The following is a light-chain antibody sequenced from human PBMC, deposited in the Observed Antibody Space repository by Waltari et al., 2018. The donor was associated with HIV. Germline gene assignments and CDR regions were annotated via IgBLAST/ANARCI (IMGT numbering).Light chain of an antibody. CDR2: DTK. CDR1: TGAVTSGHY. J-gene: IGLJ3*02. V-gene: IGLV7-46*01. CDR3: LLSYSGGPWV. Sequence: QAVVTQEPSLTVSPGDTVTLTCGSSTGAVTSGHYPYWFQQKPGQAPTTVIYDTKNKPSVTPARFSGSLGGDKAALTLSGAQPEDEADYYCLLSYSGGPWVFGGGTKLTVL.